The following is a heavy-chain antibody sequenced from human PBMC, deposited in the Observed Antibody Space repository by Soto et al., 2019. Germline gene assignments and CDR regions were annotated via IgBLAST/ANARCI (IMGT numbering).Heavy chain of an antibody. CDR1: GGSIRSYY. D-gene: IGHD5-18*01. J-gene: IGHJ4*02. V-gene: IGHV4-59*01. CDR2: IYYSGST. Sequence: SETLSLTCTVSGGSIRSYYWSWIRQPPGKGLEWIGYIYYSGSTDYNPSLKSRVTISVDTSKNQFSLKLRSVTAADTAVYYCARDSYNFDDWGQGILVTVLL. CDR3: ARDSYNFDD.